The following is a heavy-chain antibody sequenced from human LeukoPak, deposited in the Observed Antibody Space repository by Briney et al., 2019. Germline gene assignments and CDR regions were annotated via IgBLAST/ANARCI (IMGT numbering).Heavy chain of an antibody. CDR3: ARDRVRGGYDAFDI. Sequence: SETLSLTCTVSGGSISSNTYYWGWIRRPPGKGLEWIGNIHYSGSTYYNPSLKSRVTISVDTSKNQFSLKLSSVTAADTAVYYCARDRVRGGYDAFDIWGQGTMVTVSS. J-gene: IGHJ3*02. V-gene: IGHV4-39*07. CDR2: IHYSGST. CDR1: GGSISSNTYY. D-gene: IGHD3-10*02.